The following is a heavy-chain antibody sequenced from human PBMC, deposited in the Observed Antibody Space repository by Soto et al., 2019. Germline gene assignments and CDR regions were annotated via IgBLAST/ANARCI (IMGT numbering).Heavy chain of an antibody. CDR2: IYYSGST. J-gene: IGHJ4*02. Sequence: PSETLSLTCTVSGGSISSGGYYWSWIRQHPGKGLEWIGYIYYSGSTYYNPSLKSRVTISVDTSKNQFSLKLSSVTAADTAVYYCARDDYNLDGIVLWGQGTLVTVSS. V-gene: IGHV4-31*03. CDR1: GGSISSGGYY. D-gene: IGHD4-4*01. CDR3: ARDDYNLDGIVL.